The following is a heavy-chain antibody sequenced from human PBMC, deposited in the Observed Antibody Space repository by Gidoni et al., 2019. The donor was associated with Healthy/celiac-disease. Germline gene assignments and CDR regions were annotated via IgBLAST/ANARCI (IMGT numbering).Heavy chain of an antibody. CDR2: ISAYNGNT. CDR3: ARGLHQGPYYDILTGYHDY. V-gene: IGHV1-18*01. Sequence: QVQLVQSGAEVKKPGASVKVSCTASGYTFTSYGISWVRQAPGQGLEWMGWISAYNGNTNYAQKLQGRVTMTTDTSTSTAYMELRSLRSDDTAVYYCARGLHQGPYYDILTGYHDYWGQGTLVTVSS. D-gene: IGHD3-9*01. J-gene: IGHJ4*02. CDR1: GYTFTSYG.